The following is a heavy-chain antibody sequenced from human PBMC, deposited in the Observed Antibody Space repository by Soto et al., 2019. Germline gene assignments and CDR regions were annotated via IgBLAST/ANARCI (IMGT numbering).Heavy chain of an antibody. CDR1: GGSISSGGYY. Sequence: SETLSLTCTVSGGSISSGGYYWSWIRQHPGKGLEWIGYIYYSGSTYYNPSLKSRVTISVDTSKNQFSLKLSSVTAADTAVYYCASKLRFRRTPPTTVTTVETDYWGQGTLVTVSS. CDR2: IYYSGST. J-gene: IGHJ4*02. V-gene: IGHV4-31*03. D-gene: IGHD4-17*01. CDR3: ASKLRFRRTPPTTVTTVETDY.